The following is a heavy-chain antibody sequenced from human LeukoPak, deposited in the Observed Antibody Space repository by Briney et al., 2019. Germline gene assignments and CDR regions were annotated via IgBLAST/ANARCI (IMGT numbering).Heavy chain of an antibody. V-gene: IGHV1-24*01. D-gene: IGHD6-19*01. CDR2: FDPEDGET. J-gene: IGHJ6*02. CDR3: AGVAGTPYYYYGMDV. CDR1: GYTLTELS. Sequence: ASMKVSCKVSGYTLTELSMHWVRQAPGKGLEWMGGFDPEDGETIYAQKFQGRVTMTEDTSTDTAYMELSSLRSEDTAVYYCAGVAGTPYYYYGMDVWGQGTTVTVSS.